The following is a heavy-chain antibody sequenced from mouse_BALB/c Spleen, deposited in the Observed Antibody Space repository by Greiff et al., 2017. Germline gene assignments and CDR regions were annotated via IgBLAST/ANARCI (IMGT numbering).Heavy chain of an antibody. J-gene: IGHJ3*01. CDR1: GYTFTSYY. Sequence: VQLQQSGPELVKPGASVRISCKASGYTFTSYYIHWVKQRPGQGLEWIGWIYPGNVNTKYNEKFKGKATLTADKSSSTAYMQLSSLTSEDSAVYFCARGDTTVPWFAYWGQGTLVTVSA. CDR3: ARGDTTVPWFAY. D-gene: IGHD1-1*01. V-gene: IGHV1S56*01. CDR2: IYPGNVNT.